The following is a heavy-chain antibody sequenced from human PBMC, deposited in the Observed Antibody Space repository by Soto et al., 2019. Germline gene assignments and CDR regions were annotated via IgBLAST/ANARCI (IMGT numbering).Heavy chain of an antibody. V-gene: IGHV1-46*02. CDR2: FNPSGGST. CDR1: GYTFNSYY. J-gene: IGHJ2*01. CDR3: ARGGYDWYFDL. Sequence: ASVKVSCKASGYTFNSYYIHWLRQAPGQGLEWMGIFNPSGGSTNYPQKLQGRVTLTRDTSTSTVYMELSSLRSEDTAIYYCARGGYDWYFDLWGRGTLVTVSS. D-gene: IGHD5-18*01.